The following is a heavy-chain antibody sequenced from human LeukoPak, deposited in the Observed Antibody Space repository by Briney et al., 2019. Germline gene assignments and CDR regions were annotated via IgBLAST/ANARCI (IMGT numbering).Heavy chain of an antibody. Sequence: PSETLSLTCTVSGGSIRSGSYYWGWIRQPPGKGLEWIGSIYYSGSTYYNPSLKSRVTISVDTSKNQFSLELSSVTAADTAVYYCARPPSSSWYSSWFDPWGQGTLVTVSS. CDR3: ARPPSSSWYSSWFDP. CDR1: GGSIRSGSYY. J-gene: IGHJ5*02. CDR2: IYYSGST. D-gene: IGHD6-13*01. V-gene: IGHV4-39*01.